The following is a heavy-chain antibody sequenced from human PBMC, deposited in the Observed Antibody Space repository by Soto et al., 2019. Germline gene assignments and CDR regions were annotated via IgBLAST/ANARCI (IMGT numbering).Heavy chain of an antibody. CDR2: IYYSGST. CDR3: AREEY. V-gene: IGHV4-61*01. Sequence: QVQLQESDPGLVKPSETLSLTCTVSGGSVSSGSYYWSWIRQPPGKGLEWIGYIYYSGSTNYNPSLKSRVTISVDTSKNQFSLKLSSVTAADTAVYYCAREEYWGQGTLVTVSS. J-gene: IGHJ4*02. CDR1: GGSVSSGSYY.